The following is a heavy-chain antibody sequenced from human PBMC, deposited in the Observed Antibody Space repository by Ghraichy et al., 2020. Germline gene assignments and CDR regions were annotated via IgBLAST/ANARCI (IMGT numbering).Heavy chain of an antibody. CDR3: ARDIGDSSGYYRPLSFDY. CDR1: GYTFTSYG. CDR2: ISAYNGNT. D-gene: IGHD3-22*01. V-gene: IGHV1-18*04. Sequence: ASEKVSCKASGYTFTSYGISWVRQAPGQGLEWMGWISAYNGNTNYAQKLQGRVTMTTDTSTSTAYMELRSLRSDDTAVYYCARDIGDSSGYYRPLSFDYWGQGTLVTVSS. J-gene: IGHJ4*02.